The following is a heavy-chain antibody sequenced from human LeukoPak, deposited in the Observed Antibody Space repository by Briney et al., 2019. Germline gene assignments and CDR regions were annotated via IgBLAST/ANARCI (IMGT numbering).Heavy chain of an antibody. CDR3: ASEDCSGGSCYLDY. D-gene: IGHD2-15*01. CDR2: IKQDGSEK. Sequence: GGSLRLSCAASGFTFSSYWMSWVRQAPGKGLEWVANIKQDGSEKYYVDSVKGRFTISRENAKNSLYLQMNSLRAEDTAVYYCASEDCSGGSCYLDYWGQGTLVTVSS. CDR1: GFTFSSYW. V-gene: IGHV3-7*01. J-gene: IGHJ4*02.